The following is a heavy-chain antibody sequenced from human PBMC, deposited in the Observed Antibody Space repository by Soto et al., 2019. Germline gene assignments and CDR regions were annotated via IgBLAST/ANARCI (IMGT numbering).Heavy chain of an antibody. V-gene: IGHV3-7*01. CDR1: GFTFSNSW. D-gene: IGHD6-19*01. J-gene: IGHJ4*02. Sequence: GGSLRLSCAASGFTFSNSWMSWVRQAPGKGLEWVANIKQYGSEKYYVDSVKGRFTISRDNAKNSLFLQMNSLRAEDTAVYYCARADERWLAYYFDYWGQGTLVTVSS. CDR3: ARADERWLAYYFDY. CDR2: IKQYGSEK.